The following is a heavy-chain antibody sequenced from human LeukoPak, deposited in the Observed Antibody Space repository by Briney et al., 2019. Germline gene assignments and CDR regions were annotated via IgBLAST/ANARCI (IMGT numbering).Heavy chain of an antibody. Sequence: APVKVSCKASGYTFTSFGISWVRQAPGQGLEWMGWISAYNGYTNYAQKFQDRVTMTTDTSTGTAYMELRSLRSDDTAVYYCARGKDFWSGYYMGPHFDYWGQGTLVTVSS. J-gene: IGHJ4*02. D-gene: IGHD3-3*01. CDR1: GYTFTSFG. CDR2: ISAYNGYT. V-gene: IGHV1-18*01. CDR3: ARGKDFWSGYYMGPHFDY.